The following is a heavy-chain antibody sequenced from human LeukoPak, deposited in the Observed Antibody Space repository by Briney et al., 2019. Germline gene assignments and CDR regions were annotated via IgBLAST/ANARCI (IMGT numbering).Heavy chain of an antibody. V-gene: IGHV4-59*08. CDR3: ARHDSSGYNFLDY. D-gene: IGHD5-24*01. J-gene: IGHJ4*02. CDR1: GGSISNYY. CDR2: IFSSGSS. Sequence: SETLSPTCTVSGGSISNYYWSWIRQPPGKALEYIGCIFSSGSSHYNPSLKSRVTMSVDTSKNQLSLKLSSVTAADTAVYYCARHDSSGYNFLDYWGQGTLVTVSS.